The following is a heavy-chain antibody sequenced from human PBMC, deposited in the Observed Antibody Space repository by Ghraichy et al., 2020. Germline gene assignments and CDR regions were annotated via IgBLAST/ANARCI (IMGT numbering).Heavy chain of an antibody. Sequence: SETLSLTCTVSGGSVSSGSYYWSWIRQPPGKGLEWIGYIYYSGSTNYNPSLKSRVTISVDTSKNQFSLKLSSVTAADTAVYYCAREVNCSGGSCYPAAFVDYWGQGTLVTVSS. CDR1: GGSVSSGSYY. CDR2: IYYSGST. V-gene: IGHV4-61*01. CDR3: AREVNCSGGSCYPAAFVDY. J-gene: IGHJ4*02. D-gene: IGHD2-15*01.